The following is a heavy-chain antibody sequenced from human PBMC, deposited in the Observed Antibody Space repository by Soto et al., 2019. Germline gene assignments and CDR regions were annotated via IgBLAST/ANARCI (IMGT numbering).Heavy chain of an antibody. CDR1: GFTFSSYA. CDR3: AKFQFAGGSDGMDV. J-gene: IGHJ6*02. D-gene: IGHD3-16*01. CDR2: ISGSGGST. V-gene: IGHV3-23*01. Sequence: PGGSLGLSCAASGFTFSSYAMSWVRQAPGKGLEWVSAISGSGGSTYYADSVKGRFTISRDNSKNTLYLQMNSLRAEDTAVYYCAKFQFAGGSDGMDVWGQGTTVTVSS.